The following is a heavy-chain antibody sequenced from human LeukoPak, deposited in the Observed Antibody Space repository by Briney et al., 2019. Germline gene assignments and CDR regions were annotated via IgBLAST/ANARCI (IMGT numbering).Heavy chain of an antibody. CDR1: GGTFSSYA. CDR3: ARVHYRWLAFDY. D-gene: IGHD6-19*01. CDR2: IIPIFGTA. J-gene: IGHJ4*02. Sequence: ASVKVSCKASGGTFSSYAISWVRQAPGQGLEWMGGIIPIFGTANYAQKFQGRVTITADESTSTAYMELSSLRSDDTAVYYCARVHYRWLAFDYWGQGTLVTVSS. V-gene: IGHV1-69*13.